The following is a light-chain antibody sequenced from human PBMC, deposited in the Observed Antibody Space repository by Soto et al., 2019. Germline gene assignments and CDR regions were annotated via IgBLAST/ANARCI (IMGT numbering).Light chain of an antibody. CDR2: DAT. Sequence: QSVLTQAASVSGSPGQSITISCTGTSSDVGYNYISWYQQHPGKAPKLMIFDATNRPSGVSNRFSGSKSGNTASLTISGLQAEDEADYYCSSYTSSTTLVVFGGGTKLTVL. J-gene: IGLJ2*01. CDR3: SSYTSSTTLVV. V-gene: IGLV2-14*03. CDR1: SSDVGYNY.